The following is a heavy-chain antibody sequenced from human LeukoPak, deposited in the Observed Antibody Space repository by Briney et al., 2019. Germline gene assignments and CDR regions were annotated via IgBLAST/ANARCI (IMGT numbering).Heavy chain of an antibody. Sequence: GGSLRLSCAASGFTFSSYAMSWVRQAPGKGLVWVSRINTDGSSTSYADSVKGRFTISRDNAKNTLYLQMNSLRAEDTAVYFCTRVGYCATTSCRTAFDIWGQGTMVTVSS. CDR2: INTDGSST. V-gene: IGHV3-74*01. D-gene: IGHD2-2*01. CDR1: GFTFSSYA. J-gene: IGHJ3*02. CDR3: TRVGYCATTSCRTAFDI.